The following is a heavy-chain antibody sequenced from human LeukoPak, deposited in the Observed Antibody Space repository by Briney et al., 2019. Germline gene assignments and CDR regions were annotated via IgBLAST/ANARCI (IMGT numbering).Heavy chain of an antibody. Sequence: GGSLRLSCAASGFTFSNAWMSWVRQAPGKGLEWVGRIKSKTDGGTTDYAAPVKGRFTISRDDSKNTPFLQMNSLKTEDTAVYYCTTEKPNYDFWSGYTDYWGQGTLVTVSS. J-gene: IGHJ4*02. V-gene: IGHV3-15*01. D-gene: IGHD3-3*01. CDR3: TTEKPNYDFWSGYTDY. CDR2: IKSKTDGGTT. CDR1: GFTFSNAW.